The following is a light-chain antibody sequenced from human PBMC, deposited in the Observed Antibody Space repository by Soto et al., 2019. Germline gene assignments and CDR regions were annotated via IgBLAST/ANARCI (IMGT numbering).Light chain of an antibody. J-gene: IGKJ2*01. CDR1: QSVSNNY. Sequence: EVVLTQSPGTLSLSPGERATLSCRASQSVSNNYFAWYQQKPGQAPRLLIFGSSDRATGIPARFSGSGSGTDFTLTISILEHEDFAVYYCQQYGSSPPYTFGQRTKLEIK. CDR2: GSS. CDR3: QQYGSSPPYT. V-gene: IGKV3-20*01.